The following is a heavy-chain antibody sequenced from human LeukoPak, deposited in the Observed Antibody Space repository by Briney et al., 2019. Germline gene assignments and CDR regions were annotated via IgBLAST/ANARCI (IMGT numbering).Heavy chain of an antibody. D-gene: IGHD1/OR15-1a*01. J-gene: IGHJ6*03. CDR2: VYYRGNS. V-gene: IGHV4-39*02. CDR1: GGSISSSTYY. Sequence: SETLSLTCTVSGGSISSSTYYWGWIRQPPGKGLEWIGRVYYRGNSYYNPSLKSRVTISVDTSKNHFSLKLRSVTAADTAVYYCARGAADRNNYYYYIDVWGKGTTVTVSS. CDR3: ARGAADRNNYYYYIDV.